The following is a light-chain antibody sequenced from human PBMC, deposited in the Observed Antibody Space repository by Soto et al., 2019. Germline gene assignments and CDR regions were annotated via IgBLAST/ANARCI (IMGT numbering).Light chain of an antibody. V-gene: IGKV3-20*01. J-gene: IGKJ5*01. CDR3: QQYGSSHA. CDR1: QTDSSNY. CDR2: DAF. Sequence: EIVVTQSACTLSLSAGERATLSCRASQTDSSNYLAWYQQKPGQAPRLLIYDAFSRATGIPDRFSGGASGSDFTLTISRLQPEDFAVYYCQQYGSSHAFGQGTRLEIK.